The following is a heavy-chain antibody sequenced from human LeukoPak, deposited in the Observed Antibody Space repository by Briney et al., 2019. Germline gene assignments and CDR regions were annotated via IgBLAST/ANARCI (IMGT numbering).Heavy chain of an antibody. CDR1: GFTFSSYA. V-gene: IGHV3-30*04. CDR2: ISYDGTNE. Sequence: PGGSLRLSCVASGFTFSSYAMHWVRQAPGKGLEWVAVISYDGTNEYYADSVKGRFTISGDNSKNTLYLQMSSLRTDDTAVYYGARAHYYDSSGYYDSYWGQGTLVTVCS. CDR3: ARAHYYDSSGYYDSY. J-gene: IGHJ4*02. D-gene: IGHD3-22*01.